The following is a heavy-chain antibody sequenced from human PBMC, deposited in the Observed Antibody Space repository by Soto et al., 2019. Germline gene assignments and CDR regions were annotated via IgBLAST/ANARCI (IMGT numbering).Heavy chain of an antibody. CDR2: TYYRSKWYN. Sequence: SQTPSLTCAISGDSVSSNSAAWNWIRQSPSRGLEWLGRTYYRSKWYNDYAVSVKSRITINPDTSKNQFSLQLNSLTPEDTAVYYCARGAYCSGGSCYWWFDPWGQGTLVTVSS. CDR1: GDSVSSNSAA. V-gene: IGHV6-1*01. D-gene: IGHD2-15*01. J-gene: IGHJ5*02. CDR3: ARGAYCSGGSCYWWFDP.